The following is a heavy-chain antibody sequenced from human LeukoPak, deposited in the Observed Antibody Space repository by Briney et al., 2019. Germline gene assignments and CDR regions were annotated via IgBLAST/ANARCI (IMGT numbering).Heavy chain of an antibody. J-gene: IGHJ4*02. D-gene: IGHD1-26*01. CDR2: TYYSGST. CDR1: GGSIRRYY. V-gene: IGHV4-59*08. CDR3: ASGSYYFDY. Sequence: PSETLSLTCTVSGGSIRRYYWSWIRQPPGKGLEGNGHTYYSGSTKYNPSLKSRATISVDTSKNQFALKLSSVTAADTAVYYCASGSYYFDYWGQGTLVTVSS.